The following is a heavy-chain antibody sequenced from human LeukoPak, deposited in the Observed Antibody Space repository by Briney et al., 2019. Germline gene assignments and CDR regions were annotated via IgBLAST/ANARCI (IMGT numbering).Heavy chain of an antibody. V-gene: IGHV3-11*04. D-gene: IGHD3-22*01. J-gene: IGHJ4*02. CDR3: ARGNYFDGSGTFDY. CDR1: GFTFSDYY. CDR2: ISSSGNTI. Sequence: GGSLRLSCAASGFTFSDYYMSWIRQAPGKGLEWVSYISSSGNTIYYVDSVKGRFTISRDNAKNSLYLQMNSLRAEDTAVFYCARGNYFDGSGTFDYWGQGTLVTVPP.